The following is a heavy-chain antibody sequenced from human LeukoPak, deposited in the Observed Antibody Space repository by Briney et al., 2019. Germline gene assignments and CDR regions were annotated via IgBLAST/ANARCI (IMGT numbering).Heavy chain of an antibody. CDR3: ARPDWQQLVPWNY. V-gene: IGHV4-39*01. Sequence: PSETLSLTCTVSGGSISSSSYYWGWIRQPPGKGPEWIGSIYYSGSTYYNPSLKSRVTISVDTSKNQFSLKLSSVTAADRAVYYCARPDWQQLVPWNYWGQGTLVTVSS. J-gene: IGHJ4*02. CDR1: GGSISSSSYY. D-gene: IGHD6-13*01. CDR2: IYYSGST.